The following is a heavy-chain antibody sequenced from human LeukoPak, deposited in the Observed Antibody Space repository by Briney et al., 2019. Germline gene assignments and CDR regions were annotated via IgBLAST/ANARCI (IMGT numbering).Heavy chain of an antibody. CDR3: ARLYYYDSSGYYPRPGAIDY. D-gene: IGHD3-22*01. Sequence: GESLKISCKGSEYSFTSYWIGWVRQMPGKGLEWMEIIYPGDSDTRYSPSFQGQVTISADKSISPAYLQWSSLKASDTAMYYCARLYYYDSSGYYPRPGAIDYWGQGTLVTVSS. J-gene: IGHJ4*02. V-gene: IGHV5-51*01. CDR2: IYPGDSDT. CDR1: EYSFTSYW.